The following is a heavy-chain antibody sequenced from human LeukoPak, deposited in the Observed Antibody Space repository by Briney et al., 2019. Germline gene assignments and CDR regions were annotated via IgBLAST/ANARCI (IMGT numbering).Heavy chain of an antibody. CDR2: ISSSSSYI. V-gene: IGHV3-21*01. CDR3: ARDTAAGIGWFDP. CDR1: GFTFSSYS. Sequence: GGSLRLSCAASGFTFSSYSMNWVRQAPGKGLEWVSSISSSSSYIYYADSVKGRFTVSRDNAKNSLSLQMNSLRAEDTAVYYCARDTAAGIGWFDPWGQGTLVTVSS. D-gene: IGHD6-13*01. J-gene: IGHJ5*02.